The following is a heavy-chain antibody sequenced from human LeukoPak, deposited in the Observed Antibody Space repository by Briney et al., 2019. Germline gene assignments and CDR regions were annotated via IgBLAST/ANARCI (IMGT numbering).Heavy chain of an antibody. CDR3: ARSITLARVDV. CDR2: INPGGTT. D-gene: IGHD3-10*01. Sequence: GGSLRLPCAASGLTVSSYSMSWVRQAPGKGLEWVSLINPGGTTYYTDSVRGRFTISRDNSEHALYLQMNSLRAEDTAVYYCARSITLARVDVWGQGTMVTVSS. CDR1: GLTVSSYS. V-gene: IGHV3-53*01. J-gene: IGHJ3*01.